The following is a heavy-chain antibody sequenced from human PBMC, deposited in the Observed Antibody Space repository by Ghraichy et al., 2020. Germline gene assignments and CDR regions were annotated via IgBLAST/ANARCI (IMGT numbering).Heavy chain of an antibody. CDR2: IKQDGSEK. CDR1: GFTFSSYW. V-gene: IGHV3-7*01. Sequence: GGSLRLSCAASGFTFSSYWMSWVRQAPGKGLEWVANIKQDGSEKYYVDSVKGRFTISRDNAKNSLYLQMNSLRAEDTAVYYCARVLGAHMAYYFDYWGQGTLVTVSS. CDR3: ARVLGAHMAYYFDY. J-gene: IGHJ4*02. D-gene: IGHD1-26*01.